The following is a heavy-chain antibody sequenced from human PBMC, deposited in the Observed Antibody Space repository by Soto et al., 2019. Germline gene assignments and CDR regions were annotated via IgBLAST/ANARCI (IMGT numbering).Heavy chain of an antibody. CDR2: ISGYNCNT. V-gene: IGHV1-18*01. CDR3: GRDRYSTSWYSEY. Sequence: QVQLVQSGAEVKKPGASVKVSCKASGYTFTSYGICWMRQAPGQGLEWMGWISGYNCNTNYAQKFQGRVTMTTDTSTSTAYMELRSLRSDDTAVYYCGRDRYSTSWYSEYWGQGTLVTVSS. CDR1: GYTFTSYG. D-gene: IGHD6-13*01. J-gene: IGHJ4*02.